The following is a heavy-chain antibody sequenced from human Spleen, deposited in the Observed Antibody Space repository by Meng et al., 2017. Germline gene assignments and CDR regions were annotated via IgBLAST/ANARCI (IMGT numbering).Heavy chain of an antibody. V-gene: IGHV1-2*06. D-gene: IGHD6-25*01. Sequence: ASVKVSCKASGYTFPDYYLHWVRRAPGQGLEWMGRIDPKNGDTHYAQKFQGRVTMTGDTSISTAYMDLSGLRSDDTAMYYCARDEDISAAGKLFGDYWGQGTLVTVSS. J-gene: IGHJ4*02. CDR3: ARDEDISAAGKLFGDY. CDR2: IDPKNGDT. CDR1: GYTFPDYY.